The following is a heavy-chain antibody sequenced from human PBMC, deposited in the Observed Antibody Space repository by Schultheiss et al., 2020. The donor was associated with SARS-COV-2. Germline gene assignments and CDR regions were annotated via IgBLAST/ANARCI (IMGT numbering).Heavy chain of an antibody. CDR1: GGSISSGDYY. D-gene: IGHD6-13*01. V-gene: IGHV4-30-4*03. J-gene: IGHJ6*02. CDR2: IYYSGST. Sequence: SETLSLTCTVSGGSISSGDYYWSWIRQPPGKGLEWIGYIYYSGSTYYNPSLKSRVTISVDTSKNQFSLKLSSVTAADTAVYYCSRGQQLANYYYYGMDVWGQGTTVTVSS. CDR3: SRGQQLANYYYYGMDV.